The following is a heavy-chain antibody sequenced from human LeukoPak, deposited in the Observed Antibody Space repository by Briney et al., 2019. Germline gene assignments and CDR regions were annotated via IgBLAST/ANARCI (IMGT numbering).Heavy chain of an antibody. V-gene: IGHV3-23*01. J-gene: IGHJ4*02. CDR2: ISGSGGST. Sequence: GGSLRLSCAASGFTFSSYGMSWVRQAPGKGLEWVSAISGSGGSTYYADSVKGRFTISRDNSKNTLYLQMNSLRTEDAAIYYCAKAPVTSCRGAFCYPLDSWGQGTLVTVSS. CDR3: AKAPVTSCRGAFCYPLDS. CDR1: GFTFSSYG. D-gene: IGHD2-15*01.